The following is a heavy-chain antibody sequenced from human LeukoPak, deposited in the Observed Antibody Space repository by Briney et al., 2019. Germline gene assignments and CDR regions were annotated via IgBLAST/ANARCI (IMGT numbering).Heavy chain of an antibody. CDR2: IIPIFGTA. Sequence: GSSVKVSCKASGGTFSSYAISWVRQAPGQGLEWMGGIIPIFGTANYAQKFQGRVTITADESTSTAYKELSSLRSEDTAVYYCARATTGYYYGSGREAFDIWGQGTMVTVSS. CDR1: GGTFSSYA. D-gene: IGHD3-10*01. CDR3: ARATTGYYYGSGREAFDI. V-gene: IGHV1-69*01. J-gene: IGHJ3*02.